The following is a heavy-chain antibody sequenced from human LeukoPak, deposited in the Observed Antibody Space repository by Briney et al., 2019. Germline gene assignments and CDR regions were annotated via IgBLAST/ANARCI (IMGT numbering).Heavy chain of an antibody. J-gene: IGHJ4*02. CDR2: INSDGGST. V-gene: IGHV3-64*01. CDR1: GFSFSSHA. Sequence: GGSLRLSCAASGFSFSSHAMYWVRQAPGKGLEYVSGINSDGGSTYYASSVKGRFTISRDNSKNTLYLQMGSLRAEDMAVYYCARRYCTGGTCYGFALDYWGQGTLVTVSS. CDR3: ARRYCTGGTCYGFALDY. D-gene: IGHD2-8*02.